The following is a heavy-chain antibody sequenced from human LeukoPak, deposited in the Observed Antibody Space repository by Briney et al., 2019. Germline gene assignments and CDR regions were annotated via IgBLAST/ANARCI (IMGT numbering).Heavy chain of an antibody. V-gene: IGHV3-23*01. J-gene: IGHJ4*02. Sequence: PGASLRLSCAASGFSLSTYGVSWVRQPPGKGLDWVSAISGSGGGTYYADSVKGRFTISRDNSKNTLYLQMNSLRAEDTAVYYCAKCDGSSVWCHFDYWGQGTLVTVSS. D-gene: IGHD6-19*01. CDR2: ISGSGGGT. CDR3: AKCDGSSVWCHFDY. CDR1: GFSLSTYG.